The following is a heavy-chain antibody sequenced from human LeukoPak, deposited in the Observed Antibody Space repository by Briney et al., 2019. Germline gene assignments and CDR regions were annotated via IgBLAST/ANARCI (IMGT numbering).Heavy chain of an antibody. CDR3: ARETDY. J-gene: IGHJ4*02. CDR1: GFTFDDYA. CDR2: ISWNSDSI. Sequence: GGSLRLSCAASGFTFDDYAMHWVRQAPGKGLEWVSGISWNSDSIGYADSVKGRFTISRDNAKNPLYLQMSSLRAEDTALYYCARETDYWGQGTLVTVSS. V-gene: IGHV3-9*01.